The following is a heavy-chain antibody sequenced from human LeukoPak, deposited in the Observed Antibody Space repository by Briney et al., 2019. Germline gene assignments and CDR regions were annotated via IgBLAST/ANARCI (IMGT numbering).Heavy chain of an antibody. Sequence: GGSLRLSCAASGFTFSSYSMNWVRQAPGKGLDCVSSISSSSSYIYYADSVKGRFTISRDNAKNSLYLQMNSLRAEDTAVYYCARDAMEDFWSGYFNYYYYMDVWGKGTTVTVSS. D-gene: IGHD3-3*01. CDR3: ARDAMEDFWSGYFNYYYYMDV. CDR2: ISSSSSYI. J-gene: IGHJ6*03. CDR1: GFTFSSYS. V-gene: IGHV3-21*01.